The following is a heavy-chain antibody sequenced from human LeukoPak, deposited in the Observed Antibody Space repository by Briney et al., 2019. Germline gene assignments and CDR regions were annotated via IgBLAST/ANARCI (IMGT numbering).Heavy chain of an antibody. CDR2: INPNSGGT. V-gene: IGHV1-2*02. CDR1: GYTFTGYY. Sequence: ASVKVSCKASGYTFTGYYMHWVRQAPGQGLEWMGWINPNSGGTNYAQKFQSRVTMTRETSISTAYMELSRLRSDDTAVYYCATETRTLYFDLWGRGTLVIVSS. J-gene: IGHJ2*01. D-gene: IGHD1-14*01. CDR3: ATETRTLYFDL.